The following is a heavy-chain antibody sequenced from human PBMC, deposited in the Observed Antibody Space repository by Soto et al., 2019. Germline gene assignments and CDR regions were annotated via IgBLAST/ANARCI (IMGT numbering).Heavy chain of an antibody. D-gene: IGHD2-21*01. V-gene: IGHV3-74*01. CDR2: LNSDGSTT. CDR3: ARSIKNYYGMDV. Sequence: GGSLRLSCAASAFTFSGYWMHLVRQAPGRGLVWVSRLNSDGSTTNYADSVKGRFTISRDNAKNTLYLEMNSLGADDTAVYYCARSIKNYYGMDVWGQGTTVTVSS. J-gene: IGHJ6*02. CDR1: AFTFSGYW.